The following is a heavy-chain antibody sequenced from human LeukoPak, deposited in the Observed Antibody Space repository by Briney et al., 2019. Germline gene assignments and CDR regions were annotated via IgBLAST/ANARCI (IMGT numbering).Heavy chain of an antibody. Sequence: GGSLRLSCAASGFTFSSYSMNWVRQAPGKGLEWVSSISSSSYINYADSVKGRFTISRDNAKNSLYLQMNSLRAEDTAVYYCARVPLNGYYYGSGITYYFDYWGQGTLVTVSS. D-gene: IGHD3-10*01. J-gene: IGHJ4*02. V-gene: IGHV3-21*01. CDR2: ISSSSYI. CDR1: GFTFSSYS. CDR3: ARVPLNGYYYGSGITYYFDY.